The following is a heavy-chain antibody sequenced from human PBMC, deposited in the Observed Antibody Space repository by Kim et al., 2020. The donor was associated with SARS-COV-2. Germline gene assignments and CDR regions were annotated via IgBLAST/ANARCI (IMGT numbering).Heavy chain of an antibody. CDR3: ARGDSTSRTHYFDY. D-gene: IGHD5-18*01. CDR1: GYTFITYY. Sequence: ASVKVSCKASGYTFITYYIHWMRQAPGQGLEWMGIINPSGGSATYTQKFQGRVTMTRDTSTSTVYMELSSLRSEDTAVYFCARGDSTSRTHYFDYWGQGTLVSVSS. CDR2: INPSGGSA. V-gene: IGHV1-46*01. J-gene: IGHJ4*02.